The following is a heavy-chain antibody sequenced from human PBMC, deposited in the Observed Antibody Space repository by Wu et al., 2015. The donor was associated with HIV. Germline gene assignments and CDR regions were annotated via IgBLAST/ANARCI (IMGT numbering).Heavy chain of an antibody. CDR1: GYIFTGYY. CDR3: TRGGAPMALEAHWYFDL. J-gene: IGHJ2*01. CDR2: VNPNSGGT. D-gene: IGHD4/OR15-4a*01. Sequence: QVQLVQSGAEIKKPGASVKVSCKASGYIFTGYYLHWVRQAPGQGLEWMGWVNPNSGGTNYAQKFQGRVTMTRDTSITTAYMELNRLRSDDTAVYYCTRGGAPMALEAHWYFDLWGRGTLVTVSS. V-gene: IGHV1-2*02.